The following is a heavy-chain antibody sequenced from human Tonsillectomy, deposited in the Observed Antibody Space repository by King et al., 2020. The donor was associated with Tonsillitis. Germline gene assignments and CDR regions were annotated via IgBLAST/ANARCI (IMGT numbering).Heavy chain of an antibody. D-gene: IGHD6-25*01. CDR1: GGSISSSHW. CDR3: ARWGLRSSDDAFDI. CDR2: IFHSGNT. Sequence: QLQESGPGLVKPSGTLSLTCAVSGGSISSSHWWSWVRQPPGKGLEWIGEIFHSGNTNYNPSLKRRVTISVDKSKNQSSLKMNSVTAADTAIYYCARWGLRSSDDAFDIWGQGTKVTVSS. V-gene: IGHV4-4*02. J-gene: IGHJ3*02.